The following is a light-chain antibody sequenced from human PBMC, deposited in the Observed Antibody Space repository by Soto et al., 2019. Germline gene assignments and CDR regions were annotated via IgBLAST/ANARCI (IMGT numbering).Light chain of an antibody. CDR1: QSVGYH. J-gene: IGKJ1*01. Sequence: EIVLTQSPATLSLSPGERATLSCRASQSVGYHLAWYQQKPGQAPRLLIYDASNRATGIPARFSGSGSGTEFTLTISSLQSEDFAVYYCQQYNNWPPTWTFGQGTKVDIK. CDR3: QQYNNWPPTWT. CDR2: DAS. V-gene: IGKV3-15*01.